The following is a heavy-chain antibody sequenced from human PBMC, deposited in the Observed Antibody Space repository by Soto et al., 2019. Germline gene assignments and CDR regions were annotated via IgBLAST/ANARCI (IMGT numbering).Heavy chain of an antibody. CDR2: IYYSGST. CDR3: ARVVPAAMDGIVDWFDP. CDR1: GGSISSGGYY. Sequence: SETLSLTCTVSGGSISSGGYYWSWIRQHPGKGLEWIGYIYYSGSTYYNPSLKSRVTISVDTSKNQFSLKLSSVTAADTAVYYCARVVPAAMDGIVDWFDPWGQGTLVTVSS. J-gene: IGHJ5*02. D-gene: IGHD2-2*01. V-gene: IGHV4-31*03.